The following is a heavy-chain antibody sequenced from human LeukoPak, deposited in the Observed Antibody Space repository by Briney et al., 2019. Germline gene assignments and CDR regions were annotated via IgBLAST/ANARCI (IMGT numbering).Heavy chain of an antibody. CDR2: IYYSGST. J-gene: IGHJ5*02. V-gene: IGHV4-59*01. CDR3: ARGFAKYSNTWYVSGWFDP. CDR1: GGSISSYY. Sequence: PSETLSLTCTVSGGSISSYYWTWIRQPPGKGLEWIGYIYYSGSTKYNPSLQSRVTISVDTSKNQFSLKLTSVTAADTAIYYCARGFAKYSNTWYVSGWFDPWGQGTLVTVSS. D-gene: IGHD6-13*01.